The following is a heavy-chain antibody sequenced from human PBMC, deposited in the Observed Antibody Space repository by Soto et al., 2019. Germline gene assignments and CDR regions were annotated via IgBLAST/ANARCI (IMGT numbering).Heavy chain of an antibody. J-gene: IGHJ4*02. CDR3: AAGGGLPRYC. D-gene: IGHD5-12*01. Sequence: QLQLQESGSGLVKPSQTLSLTCAVSGGSISSGGYSWSWIRQPPGKGLEWIGYIYHSGSTYYNPSLRRRTTIAVDRAKNQSSLKLSSVTAADTAVYYCAAGGGLPRYCWGQGTLVTVSS. V-gene: IGHV4-30-2*01. CDR1: GGSISSGGYS. CDR2: IYHSGST.